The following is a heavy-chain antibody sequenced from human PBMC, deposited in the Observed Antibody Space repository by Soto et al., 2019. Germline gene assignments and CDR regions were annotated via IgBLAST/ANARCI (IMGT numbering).Heavy chain of an antibody. CDR2: ISSSSSYI. J-gene: IGHJ4*02. D-gene: IGHD3-22*01. CDR3: ARELTHSSGYYLALDY. Sequence: EVQLVESGGGLVKPGGSLRLSCAASGFTFSSYSMNWVRQAPGKGLEWVSSISSSSSYIYYADSVKGRFTISRDNAKNSLCLQMNSLRAEDTAVYYCARELTHSSGYYLALDYWGQGTLVTVSS. V-gene: IGHV3-21*01. CDR1: GFTFSSYS.